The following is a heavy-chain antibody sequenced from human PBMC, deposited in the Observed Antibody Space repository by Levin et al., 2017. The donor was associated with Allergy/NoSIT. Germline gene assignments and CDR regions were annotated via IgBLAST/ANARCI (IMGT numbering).Heavy chain of an antibody. J-gene: IGHJ6*02. Sequence: SCAASGFTFSSYAMSWVRQAPGKGLEWVSAISGSGGSTYYADSVKGRFTISRDNSKNTLYLQMNSMRAEDTAVYYCAKVTLTLGTTPYYYYYGMDVWGQGTTVTVSS. CDR1: GFTFSSYA. V-gene: IGHV3-23*01. CDR3: AKVTLTLGTTPYYYYYGMDV. D-gene: IGHD7-27*01. CDR2: ISGSGGST.